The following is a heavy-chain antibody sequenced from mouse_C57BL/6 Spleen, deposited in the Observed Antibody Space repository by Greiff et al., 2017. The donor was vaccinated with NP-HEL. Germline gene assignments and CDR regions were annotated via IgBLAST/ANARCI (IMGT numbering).Heavy chain of an antibody. Sequence: VQLQQSGPELVKPGASVKISCKASGYAFSSSWMNWVKQRPGKGLEWIGRIYPGDGDTNYNGKFKGKATLTADKSSSPAYMQLSSLTSEDSAVYFCARSSDGYFYWGQGTTLTVSS. CDR1: GYAFSSSW. D-gene: IGHD2-3*01. CDR3: ARSSDGYFY. CDR2: IYPGDGDT. J-gene: IGHJ2*01. V-gene: IGHV1-82*01.